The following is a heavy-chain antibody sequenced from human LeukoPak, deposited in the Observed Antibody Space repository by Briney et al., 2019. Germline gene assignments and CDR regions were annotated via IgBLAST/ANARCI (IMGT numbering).Heavy chain of an antibody. J-gene: IGHJ6*03. D-gene: IGHD1-26*01. CDR3: ARATWGYYYYMDV. V-gene: IGHV4-34*01. CDR2: INHGGST. CDR1: GGSFSGDF. Sequence: SETLSLTCAVYGGSFSGDFWSWIRQSPGKGLEWIGEINHGGSTTYNPSLQSRVTMSVDTSTNQISLKMTSVTAADTAVYYCARATWGYYYYMDVWGKGTTVTVSS.